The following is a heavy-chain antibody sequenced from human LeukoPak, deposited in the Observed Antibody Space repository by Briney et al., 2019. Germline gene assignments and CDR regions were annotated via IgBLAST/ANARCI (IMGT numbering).Heavy chain of an antibody. D-gene: IGHD3-22*01. V-gene: IGHV3-53*01. Sequence: PGGSLRLSWAASGFTVSSNYMSWVRQAPGKGLEWVSVIYSGGSTYYADSVKGRFTISGDNSKNTLYLQMNSLRAEDTAVYYCARDYYDSSGYGAFDIWGQGTMVTVSS. CDR1: GFTVSSNY. CDR2: IYSGGST. J-gene: IGHJ3*02. CDR3: ARDYYDSSGYGAFDI.